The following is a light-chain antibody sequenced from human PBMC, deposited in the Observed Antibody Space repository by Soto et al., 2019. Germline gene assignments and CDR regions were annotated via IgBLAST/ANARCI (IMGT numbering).Light chain of an antibody. CDR3: SSYTNSNTLI. CDR1: SGDVGGYDY. Sequence: QSALTQPASVSGSPGQSITISCTGTSGDVGGYDYVSWYQHHPNKVPKLMIYEVFNRPSGISNRFSGSKPGNTASLTISGLQTEDEAVYYCSSYTNSNTLIFGGGTKVTVL. V-gene: IGLV2-14*01. CDR2: EVF. J-gene: IGLJ2*01.